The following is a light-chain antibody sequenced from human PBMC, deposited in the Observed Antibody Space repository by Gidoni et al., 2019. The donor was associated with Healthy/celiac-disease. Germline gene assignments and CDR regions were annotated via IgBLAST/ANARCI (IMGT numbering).Light chain of an antibody. CDR2: DAS. CDR3: QQRSNWPIT. Sequence: EIVLTQSPATLSLSPGERATLSCRASQSVSNYLAWYQQKPGQAPRLLIYDASNRATGIPARFSGSGSVTDFTLTISSLEPEDFAVYYCQQRSNWPITFGQGTRLEIK. V-gene: IGKV3-11*01. CDR1: QSVSNY. J-gene: IGKJ5*01.